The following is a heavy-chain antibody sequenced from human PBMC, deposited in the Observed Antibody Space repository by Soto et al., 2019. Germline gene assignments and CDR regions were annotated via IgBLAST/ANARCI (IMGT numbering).Heavy chain of an antibody. V-gene: IGHV3-66*01. CDR1: GFTVSSNY. J-gene: IGHJ1*01. Sequence: GGSLRLSCAASGFTVSSNYMSWVRQAPGKGLEWVSVIYSGGSTYYADSVKGRFTISRDNSKNTLYLQMNSLRAEDTAVYYCARDRIAVAGNPEYFRHCGQGTLVIVSS. CDR2: IYSGGST. CDR3: ARDRIAVAGNPEYFRH. D-gene: IGHD6-19*01.